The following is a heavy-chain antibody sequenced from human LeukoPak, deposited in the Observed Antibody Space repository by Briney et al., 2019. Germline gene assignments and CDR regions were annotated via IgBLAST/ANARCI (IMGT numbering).Heavy chain of an antibody. J-gene: IGHJ4*02. CDR1: GFTVSSNY. Sequence: GGSLRLSCAASGFTVSSNYMNWVRQAPGKGLEWVAFIRYDGSNKFYAGSVKGRFTISRDDSKNTLYLQMNSLRAEDTAVYYCAKESESYDSSGSTFDYWGQGTLVTVSS. V-gene: IGHV3-30*02. D-gene: IGHD3-22*01. CDR2: IRYDGSNK. CDR3: AKESESYDSSGSTFDY.